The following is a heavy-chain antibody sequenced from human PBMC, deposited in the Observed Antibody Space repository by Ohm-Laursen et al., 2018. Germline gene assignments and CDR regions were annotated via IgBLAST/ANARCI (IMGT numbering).Heavy chain of an antibody. CDR3: ARDIDWVAFDY. Sequence: SLRLSCTASGFTFSSYAMSWVRQAPGKGLEWVSGIRESGGTTYYADSVKGRFTISRDNSRNTLDLQMNSLRVEDTALYYCARDIDWVAFDYWGQGTLVTVSS. CDR2: IRESGGTT. J-gene: IGHJ4*02. V-gene: IGHV3-23*01. D-gene: IGHD3-9*01. CDR1: GFTFSSYA.